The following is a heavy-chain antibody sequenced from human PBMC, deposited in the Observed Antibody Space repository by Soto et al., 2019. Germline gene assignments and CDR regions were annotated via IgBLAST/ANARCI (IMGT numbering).Heavy chain of an antibody. CDR2: IYYSGST. J-gene: IGHJ3*01. CDR1: VGSISSGDYY. V-gene: IGHV4-30-4*02. Sequence: SDTLSLTCTFSVGSISSGDYYCSGFRQPPWKGLEWIGYIYYSGSTFYNSSLKSRITLSVDTANNQYSLRLSSVTAADTAVYFCARILIVQIVRSNHGAFDLWGQGTGDTVSS. D-gene: IGHD2-21*01. CDR3: ARILIVQIVRSNHGAFDL.